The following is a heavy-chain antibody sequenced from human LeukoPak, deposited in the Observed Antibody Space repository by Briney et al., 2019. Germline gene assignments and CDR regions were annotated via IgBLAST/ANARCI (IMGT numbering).Heavy chain of an antibody. V-gene: IGHV3-11*01. CDR1: GFIFSDYY. Sequence: GGSLRLSCAASGFIFSDYYMTWMRQIPGKGLEWVAYISGSGTTMDYAKSVKGRFTISRDNAKDSLYLQMNSLEAGDTAVYYCAKGHTYGMIWGKGTLVSVSS. J-gene: IGHJ4*02. D-gene: IGHD2-8*01. CDR3: AKGHTYGMI. CDR2: ISGSGTTM.